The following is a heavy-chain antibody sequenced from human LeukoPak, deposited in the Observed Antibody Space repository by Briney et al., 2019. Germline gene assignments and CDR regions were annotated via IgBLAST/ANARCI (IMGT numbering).Heavy chain of an antibody. CDR1: GGTFSSYA. CDR2: IIPIFGTA. Sequence: ASVKVSCKASGGTFSSYAISWVRQAPGQGLEWMGGIIPIFGTANYAQKFQGRVTITTDESTSTAYMELSSLRSEDPAVYYCASQRGFGELNFQRYYYYYMDVWGKGTPVTVSS. V-gene: IGHV1-69*05. J-gene: IGHJ6*03. D-gene: IGHD3-10*01. CDR3: ASQRGFGELNFQRYYYYYMDV.